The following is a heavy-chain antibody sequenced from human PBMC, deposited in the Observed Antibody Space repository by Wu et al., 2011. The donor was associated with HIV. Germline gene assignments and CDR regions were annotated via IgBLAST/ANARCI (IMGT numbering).Heavy chain of an antibody. Sequence: QVQPVQSGAEVKKPGSSVKVSCKASGGTFNSYAISWVRQAPGQGLEWMGGIIAIFGTANYAQKFQGRVTITADKSTTTTYMELRSLRSDDTAVYYCASVRCHVDHCYFPLLGTAFDIWGLRDNGHRSLQ. D-gene: IGHD2-15*01. J-gene: IGHJ3*02. CDR2: IIAIFGTA. CDR3: ASVRCHVDHCYFPLLGTAFDI. CDR1: GGTFNSYA. V-gene: IGHV1-69*14.